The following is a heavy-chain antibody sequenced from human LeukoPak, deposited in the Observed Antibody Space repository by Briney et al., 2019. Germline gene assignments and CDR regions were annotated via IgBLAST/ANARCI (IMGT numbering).Heavy chain of an antibody. CDR2: IYYSGST. J-gene: IGHJ4*02. Sequence: SQTLSLICTVSGGSISSGGYYWTWIRQHPGKGLEWIGYIYYSGSTYYNPSLKSRVTISVDTSKNQFSLKLSSVTAADTAVYYCARIPYGSGSYYIDYWGQGTLVTVSS. V-gene: IGHV4-31*03. CDR1: GGSISSGGYY. D-gene: IGHD3-10*01. CDR3: ARIPYGSGSYYIDY.